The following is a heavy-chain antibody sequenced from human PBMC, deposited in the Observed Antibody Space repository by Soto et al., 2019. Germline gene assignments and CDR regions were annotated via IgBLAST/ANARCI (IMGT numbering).Heavy chain of an antibody. J-gene: IGHJ4*02. CDR3: TRELAVTGDPPGY. CDR2: IGSKAYGWTT. Sequence: GGSLRLSCTASGFTFGDYAMSWFRQAPGKGLEWVGFIGSKAYGWTTEYAASVKGRFTISRDDLKSIAYLQMNSLKTEDTAVYYCTRELAVTGDPPGYWGQGTLVTVSS. V-gene: IGHV3-49*03. CDR1: GFTFGDYA. D-gene: IGHD6-19*01.